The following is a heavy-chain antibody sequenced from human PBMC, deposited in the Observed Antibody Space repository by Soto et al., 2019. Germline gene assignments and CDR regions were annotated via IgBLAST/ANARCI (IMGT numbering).Heavy chain of an antibody. CDR1: GSTFSNYA. D-gene: IGHD3-22*01. Sequence: EVQLLESGGGLVQPGGSLRLSCAASGSTFSNYAMSWVRQAPGKGLEWVSGISESGDSTYYADSVKGRFTISRDNSKNTLKLQMTSLRVEDTAVYYCAKETFRRHYDFDYWGQGTLVTVSS. CDR3: AKETFRRHYDFDY. CDR2: ISESGDST. J-gene: IGHJ4*02. V-gene: IGHV3-23*01.